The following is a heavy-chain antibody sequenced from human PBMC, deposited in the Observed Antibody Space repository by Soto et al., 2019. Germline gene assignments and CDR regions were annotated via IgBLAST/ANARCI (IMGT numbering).Heavy chain of an antibody. D-gene: IGHD3-10*01. CDR2: ISGSGGST. Sequence: EVQLLESGGGLVQPGGSLRLSCAASGFTFSSYAMSWVRQAPGKGLEWVSAISGSGGSTYYADSVKGRFTISRENSKNTLNLQMNRLRAEDTAVYYCAKAPYGSGSYYSDNYGMDVWGQGTTVTVSS. CDR3: AKAPYGSGSYYSDNYGMDV. J-gene: IGHJ6*02. CDR1: GFTFSSYA. V-gene: IGHV3-23*01.